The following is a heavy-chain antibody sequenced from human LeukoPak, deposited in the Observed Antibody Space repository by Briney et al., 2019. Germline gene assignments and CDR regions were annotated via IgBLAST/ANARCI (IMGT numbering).Heavy chain of an antibody. CDR1: GGTFSSYA. J-gene: IGHJ5*02. CDR3: ASLYDYGDYGRGRFDP. V-gene: IGHV1-69*04. CDR2: IIPILGIA. D-gene: IGHD4-17*01. Sequence: ASVKVSCKASGGTFSSYAISWVRQAPGLGLEWMGRIIPILGIANYAQKFQGRVTITADKSTSTAYMELSSLRSEDTAVYYCASLYDYGDYGRGRFDPWGQGTLVTVSS.